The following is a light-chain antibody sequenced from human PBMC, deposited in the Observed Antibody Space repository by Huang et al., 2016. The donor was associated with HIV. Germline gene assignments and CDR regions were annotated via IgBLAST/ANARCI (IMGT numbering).Light chain of an antibody. V-gene: IGKV3-20*01. CDR2: GAS. CDR3: QQYGSSPPIT. J-gene: IGKJ5*01. Sequence: VLTQSPGTLSLSPGGRATLSCRASQSVSSTYLAWYQQKPGQAPRLLIYGASSRATGIPDRFSGSASGTDFTLTISRLEPEDFAVYYCQQYGSSPPITFGQGTRLEIK. CDR1: QSVSSTY.